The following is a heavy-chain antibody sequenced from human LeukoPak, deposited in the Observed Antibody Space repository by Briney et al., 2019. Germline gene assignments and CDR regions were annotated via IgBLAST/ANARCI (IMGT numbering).Heavy chain of an antibody. Sequence: SETLPLTCTVSGGSISSYYWSWIRQPPGKGLEWIGYIYYSGSTNYNPSLKSRVTISVDTSKNQFSLKLSSVTAADTAVYYCARDPSANVVVIAPDYWGQGTLVTVSS. V-gene: IGHV4-59*12. CDR2: IYYSGST. CDR1: GGSISSYY. CDR3: ARDPSANVVVIAPDY. D-gene: IGHD2-21*01. J-gene: IGHJ4*02.